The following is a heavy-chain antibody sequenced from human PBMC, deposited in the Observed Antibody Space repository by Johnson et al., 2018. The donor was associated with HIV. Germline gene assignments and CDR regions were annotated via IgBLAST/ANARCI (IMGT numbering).Heavy chain of an antibody. Sequence: VQLVESGGGVVQPGGSLRLSCAASGFTFSSYGMHWVRQAPGKGLEWVSYISGSGGTIYSADSVQGRFTISRDNARNSLYLQMNSLRGEDTALYYCARARGQLARGDDAFDIWGQGTMVTVSS. V-gene: IGHV3-48*04. J-gene: IGHJ3*02. CDR1: GFTFSSYG. D-gene: IGHD6-13*01. CDR2: ISGSGGTI. CDR3: ARARGQLARGDDAFDI.